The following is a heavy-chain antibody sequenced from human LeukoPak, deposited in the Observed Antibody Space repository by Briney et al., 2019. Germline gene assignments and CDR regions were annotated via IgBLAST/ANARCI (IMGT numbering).Heavy chain of an antibody. V-gene: IGHV1-2*02. D-gene: IGHD6-19*01. CDR2: INPNSGGT. J-gene: IGHJ6*02. Sequence: ASVKVSCKASGYTFTGYYMHWVRQAPGQGLEWMGWINPNSGGTNYAQKFQGRVTMTRDTSISTAYMELSRLRSDDTAVYYCATHPRGGGWYYGMDVWGQGTTVTVSS. CDR1: GYTFTGYY. CDR3: ATHPRGGGWYYGMDV.